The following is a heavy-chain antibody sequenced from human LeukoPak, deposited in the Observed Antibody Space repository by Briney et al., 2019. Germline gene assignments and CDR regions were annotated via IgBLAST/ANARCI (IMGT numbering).Heavy chain of an antibody. D-gene: IGHD1-1*01. V-gene: IGHV3-66*01. CDR2: FYSGGST. CDR3: SRGLGWKYFDY. Sequence: GGSLRLSCAAFGFTVSSKYMSWVRQAPGKGLEWVSVFYSGGSTYYAASVKGRFTISRDNSKNTMYFQINSLRAEDTAVFYCSRGLGWKYFDYWGQGTLVTVSS. J-gene: IGHJ4*02. CDR1: GFTVSSKY.